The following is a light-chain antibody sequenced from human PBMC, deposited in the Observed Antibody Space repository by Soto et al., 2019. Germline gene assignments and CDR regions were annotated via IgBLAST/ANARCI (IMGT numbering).Light chain of an antibody. CDR1: SGHSSYA. Sequence: QPVLTQSPSASASLGASVKLTCTLSSGHSSYAIAWHQQRPEKGPRYLTKLNSDGSHSKGDGLPDRFSGSSSGAERYLTISSLQSEDEADYYCQTWVTGIQVFGGGTKVTVL. CDR2: LNSDGSH. V-gene: IGLV4-69*01. CDR3: QTWVTGIQV. J-gene: IGLJ2*01.